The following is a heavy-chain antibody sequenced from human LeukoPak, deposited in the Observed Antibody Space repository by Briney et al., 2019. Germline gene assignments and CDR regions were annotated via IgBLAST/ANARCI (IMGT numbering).Heavy chain of an antibody. Sequence: SETLSLTCTVSGGSISSYYWSWIRQPPGKGLEWIGYIYYSGSTNYNPSLKSRVTISVDTSKNQFSLKLSSVTAADTAVYYCARRGNDYDILTGSNPDFDYWDQGTLVTVSS. D-gene: IGHD3-9*01. CDR1: GGSISSYY. V-gene: IGHV4-59*12. CDR2: IYYSGST. CDR3: ARRGNDYDILTGSNPDFDY. J-gene: IGHJ4*02.